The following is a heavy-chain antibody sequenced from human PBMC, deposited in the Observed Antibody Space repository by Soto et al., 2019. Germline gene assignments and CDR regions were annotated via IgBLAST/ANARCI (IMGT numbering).Heavy chain of an antibody. CDR3: AREYCDDSSCYGPDY. J-gene: IGHJ4*02. V-gene: IGHV1-18*01. CDR1: GYTFTTFG. Sequence: ASVKVSCKASGYTFTTFGISWVRQAPGQGLEWMGWISGYNGNTNYAQKFQDRVTMTTDTSTSTAYMELRSLRSDDTAVYYCAREYCDDSSCYGPDYWGQGTLVTSPQ. CDR2: ISGYNGNT. D-gene: IGHD2-2*01.